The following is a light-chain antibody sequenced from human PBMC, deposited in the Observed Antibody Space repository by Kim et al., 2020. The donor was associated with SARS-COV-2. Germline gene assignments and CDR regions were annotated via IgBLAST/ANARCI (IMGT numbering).Light chain of an antibody. CDR3: QQYDSLPPWT. V-gene: IGKV3-20*01. CDR1: QSLRNTF. Sequence: ENVLTQSPGTLSLSVGERATLSCRASQSLRNTFLTWYQQKPGQAPRLLIYGVSTRATGIPDRFTGSGSGTDFTLTISRLEPEDSAVYYCQQYDSLPPWTFGQGTKVDIK. CDR2: GVS. J-gene: IGKJ1*01.